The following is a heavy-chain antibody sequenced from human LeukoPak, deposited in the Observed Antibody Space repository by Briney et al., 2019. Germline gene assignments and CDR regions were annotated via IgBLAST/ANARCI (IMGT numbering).Heavy chain of an antibody. D-gene: IGHD3-22*01. CDR3: AKDHTYYDSPHAFDM. Sequence: GGSLRLSCAASGFTFSGYAMTWVRQAPGQGLEWVSRISRSGDRTYYADSVKGRFTISRDNSKNTLNLQVSSLRGEDTAVYYCAKDHTYYDSPHAFDMWGQGTMVTVSS. V-gene: IGHV3-23*01. CDR1: GFTFSGYA. CDR2: ISRSGDRT. J-gene: IGHJ3*02.